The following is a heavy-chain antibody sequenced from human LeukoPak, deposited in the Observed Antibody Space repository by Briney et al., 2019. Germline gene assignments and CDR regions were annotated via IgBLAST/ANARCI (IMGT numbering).Heavy chain of an antibody. CDR2: INPNSGGT. Sequence: ASVKVSCKASGYTFTSYYMHWVRQAPGQGLEWMGWINPNSGGTNYAQKFQGRVTMTRDTSISTAYMELSRLRSDDTAVYYCARDPLGYCTNGVCLYYYYYYYMDVWGKGTTVTVSS. D-gene: IGHD2-8*01. CDR3: ARDPLGYCTNGVCLYYYYYYYMDV. V-gene: IGHV1-2*02. CDR1: GYTFTSYY. J-gene: IGHJ6*03.